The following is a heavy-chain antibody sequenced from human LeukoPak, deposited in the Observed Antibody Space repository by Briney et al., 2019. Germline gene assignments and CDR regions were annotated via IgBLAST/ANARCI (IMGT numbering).Heavy chain of an antibody. D-gene: IGHD5-24*01. Sequence: ASVKVSCKASGYTFTSYYMHWVRQAPGQGLEWMGIINPSGGSTSYAQKFQGRVTMTRDTSTSTVYMELSSLRSEDTAVYYCARGRRDGYNTPYFDYWGQGTLVTVPS. J-gene: IGHJ4*02. V-gene: IGHV1-46*01. CDR3: ARGRRDGYNTPYFDY. CDR2: INPSGGST. CDR1: GYTFTSYY.